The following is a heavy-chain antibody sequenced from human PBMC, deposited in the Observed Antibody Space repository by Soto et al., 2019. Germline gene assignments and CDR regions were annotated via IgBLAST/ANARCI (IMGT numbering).Heavy chain of an antibody. J-gene: IGHJ4*02. CDR2: IWYDGSNK. D-gene: IGHD5-18*01. CDR1: GFTFSSFG. CDR3: ARKGDYSYGYIDY. V-gene: IGHV3-33*01. Sequence: GGSLRLSCAAPGFTFSSFGMHWVRQAPGKGLEWVAVIWYDGSNKYYADSVKGRFTISRDNSKNTLYLQMNSLRAEDTAVYYCARKGDYSYGYIDYWGQGALVTVSS.